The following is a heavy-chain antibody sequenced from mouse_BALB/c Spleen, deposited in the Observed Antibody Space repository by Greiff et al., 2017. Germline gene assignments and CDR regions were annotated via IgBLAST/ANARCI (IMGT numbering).Heavy chain of an antibody. CDR3: ARSRDGYDEGNAMDY. Sequence: VQLQQSGAELMKPGASVKISCKATGYTFSSYWIEWVKQRPGHGLEWIGEILPGSGSTNYNEKFKGKATFTADTSSNTAYMQLSSLTSEDSAVYYCARSRDGYDEGNAMDYWGQGTSVTVSS. D-gene: IGHD2-2*01. CDR1: GYTFSSYW. CDR2: ILPGSGST. V-gene: IGHV1-9*01. J-gene: IGHJ4*01.